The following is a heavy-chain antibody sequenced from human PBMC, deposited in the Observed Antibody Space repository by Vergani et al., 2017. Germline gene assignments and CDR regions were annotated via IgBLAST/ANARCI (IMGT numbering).Heavy chain of an antibody. J-gene: IGHJ6*02. CDR3: ARASIAAAHRQMDV. Sequence: QLQLQESGPGLVKPSETLSLTCTVSGGSISSSSYYWGWIRQPPGKGLEWIGEINHSGSTNYNPSLKSRVTISVDTSKNQFSLKLSSVTAADTAVYYCARASIAAAHRQMDVWGQGTTVTVSS. CDR1: GGSISSSSYY. CDR2: INHSGST. V-gene: IGHV4-39*07. D-gene: IGHD6-13*01.